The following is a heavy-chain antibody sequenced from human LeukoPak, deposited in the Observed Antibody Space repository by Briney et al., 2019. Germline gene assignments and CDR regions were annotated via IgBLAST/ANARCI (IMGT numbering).Heavy chain of an antibody. D-gene: IGHD5-18*01. CDR2: LYYSGST. V-gene: IGHV4-59*01. CDR3: AKPLSTIQLSLYYFDY. Sequence: PSETLSLTCTVSGGSISSYYWSWIRQPPGVGLEWIGYLYYSGSTNYNPSLKSRVTISVDTSKNQFSLKLNSMTAADTAVYYCAKPLSTIQLSLYYFDYWGQGTLVTVSS. J-gene: IGHJ4*02. CDR1: GGSISSYY.